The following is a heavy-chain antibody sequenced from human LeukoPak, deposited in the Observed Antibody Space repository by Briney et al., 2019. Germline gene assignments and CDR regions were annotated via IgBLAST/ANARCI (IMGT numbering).Heavy chain of an antibody. V-gene: IGHV3-15*07. J-gene: IGHJ5*02. CDR3: ATDFYDST. D-gene: IGHD3-22*01. Sequence: GGSLRLSCATSGFTFSNAWMNWVRQAPGKGLEWVGRIRSNSDGGTIDYAAPVKGRFTLSRDDSKATLYLQMNSLQTEDTAVYYCATDFYDSTWGQGTLVTVSS. CDR2: IRSNSDGGTI. CDR1: GFTFSNAW.